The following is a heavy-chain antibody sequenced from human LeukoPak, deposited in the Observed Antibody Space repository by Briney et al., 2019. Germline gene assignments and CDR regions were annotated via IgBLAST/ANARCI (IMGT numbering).Heavy chain of an antibody. J-gene: IGHJ6*03. Sequence: KPSETLSLTCAVYGGSFSGYYWSWIRQPPGKGLEWIGEINHSGSTNYNPSLKSRVTISVDTSKNQFSLKPSSVTAADTAVYYCARPRDYYYYMDVWGKGTTVTVSS. V-gene: IGHV4-34*01. CDR1: GGSFSGYY. CDR3: ARPRDYYYYMDV. CDR2: INHSGST.